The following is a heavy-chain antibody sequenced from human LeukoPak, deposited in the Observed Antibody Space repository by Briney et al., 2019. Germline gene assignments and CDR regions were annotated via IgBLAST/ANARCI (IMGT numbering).Heavy chain of an antibody. D-gene: IGHD2-15*01. Sequence: ASVKVSCKASGYTFTGYYMHWVRQAPGQGLEWMGWINPNSGGTNYAEKFQGRVTMTRDTSINTAYMELSRLRSDDTAVYYCARDLRMGYCSGGSCYPGAYWGQGTLVTVSS. J-gene: IGHJ4*02. CDR2: INPNSGGT. V-gene: IGHV1-2*02. CDR1: GYTFTGYY. CDR3: ARDLRMGYCSGGSCYPGAY.